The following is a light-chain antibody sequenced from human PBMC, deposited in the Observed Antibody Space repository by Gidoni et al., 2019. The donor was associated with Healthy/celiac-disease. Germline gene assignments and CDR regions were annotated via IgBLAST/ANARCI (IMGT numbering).Light chain of an antibody. Sequence: ERVTITCRASQSISSYLNWYQQKPGKAPKLLIYAACSLQSGVPSRFSGSGSGTDFTLTISSLQPEDFATYYCQQSYSTPFTFGPGTKVDIK. CDR1: QSISSY. CDR3: QQSYSTPFT. CDR2: AAC. J-gene: IGKJ3*01. V-gene: IGKV1-39*01.